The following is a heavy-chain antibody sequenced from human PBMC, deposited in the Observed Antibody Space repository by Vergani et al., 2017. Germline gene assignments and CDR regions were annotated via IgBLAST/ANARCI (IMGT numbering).Heavy chain of an antibody. CDR2: IHYDGSHE. V-gene: IGHV3-33*01. Sequence: QVQLVESGGGVVQPGRSLRLSCAASGFSFSSFGFHWVRQAPGKGLEWVAFIHYDGSHEYYIDSVKGRFTISRDNSKNPLILQMNGLRAEDTAVYYCARGRCCATISCYFSRAFDYWVLGTLVSVSS. CDR3: ARGRCCATISCYFSRAFDY. J-gene: IGHJ4*02. CDR1: GFSFSSFG. D-gene: IGHD2-2*01.